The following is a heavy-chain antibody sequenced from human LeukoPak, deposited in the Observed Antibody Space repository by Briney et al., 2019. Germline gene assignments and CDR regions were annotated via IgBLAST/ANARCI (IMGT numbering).Heavy chain of an antibody. Sequence: ASVKVSCKASGYTFISYAMHWVRQAPGQRLEWMGWINAGNGNTKYSQKFQGRVTMTRNTSISTAYMELSSLRSEDTAVYYCARGHAKKYRAAAGTRGFDYWGQGTLVTVSS. CDR3: ARGHAKKYRAAAGTRGFDY. CDR1: GYTFISYA. D-gene: IGHD6-13*01. J-gene: IGHJ4*02. V-gene: IGHV1-3*01. CDR2: INAGNGNT.